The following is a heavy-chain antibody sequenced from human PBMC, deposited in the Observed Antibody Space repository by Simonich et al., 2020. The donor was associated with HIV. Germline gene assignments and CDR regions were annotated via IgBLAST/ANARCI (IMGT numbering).Heavy chain of an antibody. CDR1: GFTFDVYA. J-gene: IGHJ4*02. V-gene: IGHV3-9*03. Sequence: EVQLVESGGGLVQPGRSLRLSCAASGFTFDVYAMHWVRQAPGNGLEWVSGISWNSCRISYADSVKGRLTISRDNAKNSLYLQMNSLRAEDMALYYCAKDRYSSSSGSFDYWGQGTLVTVSS. CDR2: ISWNSCRI. CDR3: AKDRYSSSSGSFDY. D-gene: IGHD6-6*01.